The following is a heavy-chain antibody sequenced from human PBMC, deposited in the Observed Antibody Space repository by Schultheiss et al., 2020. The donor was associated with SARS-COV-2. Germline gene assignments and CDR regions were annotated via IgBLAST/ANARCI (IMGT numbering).Heavy chain of an antibody. D-gene: IGHD6-13*01. Sequence: ASVKVSCKASGYTFTGYYMHWVRQAPGQGLEWMGWINPNSGGTNYAQKFQERVTMTTDTSTSTAYMELRSLRSEDTAVYYCARVYQIYSSSWYDYRKQGAFDIWGQGTMVTVSS. CDR1: GYTFTGYY. J-gene: IGHJ3*02. CDR3: ARVYQIYSSSWYDYRKQGAFDI. CDR2: INPNSGGT. V-gene: IGHV1-2*02.